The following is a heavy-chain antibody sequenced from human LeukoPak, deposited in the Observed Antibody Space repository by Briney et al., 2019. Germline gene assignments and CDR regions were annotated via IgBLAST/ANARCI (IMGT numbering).Heavy chain of an antibody. CDR2: IYSSGST. CDR1: GGSISSYY. J-gene: IGHJ4*02. Sequence: PSETLSLTCTVSGGSISSYYWTWIRQPAGKGLEWIGRIYSSGSTNYNPSLKSRVTMSVDTSKNQFSLRLSSVTAADAAVYYCARGPQSSGSYSVDYWGQRTLVTVSS. D-gene: IGHD1-26*01. V-gene: IGHV4-4*07. CDR3: ARGPQSSGSYSVDY.